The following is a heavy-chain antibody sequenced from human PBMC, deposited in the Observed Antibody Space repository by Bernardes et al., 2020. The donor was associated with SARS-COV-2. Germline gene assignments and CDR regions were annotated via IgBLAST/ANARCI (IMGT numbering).Heavy chain of an antibody. J-gene: IGHJ4*01. CDR1: GFFFRNYS. D-gene: IGHD5-18*01. V-gene: IGHV3-48*02. CDR2: ISSGPGTI. Sequence: GGSLRLSCGASGFFFRNYSMNWVRQAPGKGLEWVSFISSGPGTIYYADSVKGRFTISRDDAKNSLFLQMNSLTDEDTAIYYCARDRRYNYGYFDIWGHGALVSVSS. CDR3: ARDRRYNYGYFDI.